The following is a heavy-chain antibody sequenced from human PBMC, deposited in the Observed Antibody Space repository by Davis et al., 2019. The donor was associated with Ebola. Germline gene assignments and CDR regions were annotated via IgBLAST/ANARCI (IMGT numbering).Heavy chain of an antibody. V-gene: IGHV4-30-4*08. D-gene: IGHD4-17*01. CDR2: IYYSGNT. CDR3: ARHRPDYGAANDY. CDR1: GGSISSGDYY. J-gene: IGHJ4*02. Sequence: SETLSLTCTVSGGSISSGDYYWSWIRHHPGKGLQWIGYIYYSGNTYYNPPLKSRVTISVDTSKNQFSLKLSSVTAADTAVYYCARHRPDYGAANDYWGQGTLVTVSS.